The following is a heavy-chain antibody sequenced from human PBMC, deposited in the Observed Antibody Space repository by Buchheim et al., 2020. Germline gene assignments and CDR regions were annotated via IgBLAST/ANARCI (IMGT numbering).Heavy chain of an antibody. CDR2: IYYSGST. Sequence: QVQLQESGPGLVKPSETLSLTCTVSGGSISSYYWSWIRQPPGKGLEWIGYIYYSGSTNYNPSLKSRVTISVDTSKNQFSLKLSSVTAADTAVYYRARDYYGDYEFPRNYYYYGMDVWGQGTT. V-gene: IGHV4-59*01. J-gene: IGHJ6*02. CDR1: GGSISSYY. CDR3: ARDYYGDYEFPRNYYYYGMDV. D-gene: IGHD4-17*01.